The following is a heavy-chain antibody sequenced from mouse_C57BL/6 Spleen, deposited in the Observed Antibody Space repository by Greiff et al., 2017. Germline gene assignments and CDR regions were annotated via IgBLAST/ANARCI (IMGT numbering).Heavy chain of an antibody. CDR2: IYPRSGNT. CDR1: GYTFTSYG. D-gene: IGHD2-1*01. Sequence: VKLQESGAELARPGASVKLSCKASGYTFTSYGISWVKQRPGQGLEWIGEIYPRSGNTYYNEKFKGKATLTADKSSSTAYMELRSLTSEDSAVYFCARLIYYGNYVGYWGQGTTLTVSS. V-gene: IGHV1-81*01. CDR3: ARLIYYGNYVGY. J-gene: IGHJ2*01.